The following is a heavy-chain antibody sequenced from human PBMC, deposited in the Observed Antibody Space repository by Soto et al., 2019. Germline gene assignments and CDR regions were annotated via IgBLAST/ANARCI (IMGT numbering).Heavy chain of an antibody. CDR2: VYVNGNT. J-gene: IGHJ1*01. Sequence: GGSLRLSCAASGYTVTTNYMGWVRLAPGKGLEWVSVVYVNGNTYYADSVKGRFTVSRDSSKNTLYLQMNSLRAEDTAVYYCAKGSIITMIVVVTSAEYFQHWGQGTLVTVSS. CDR1: GYTVTTNY. V-gene: IGHV3-66*01. CDR3: AKGSIITMIVVVTSAEYFQH. D-gene: IGHD3-22*01.